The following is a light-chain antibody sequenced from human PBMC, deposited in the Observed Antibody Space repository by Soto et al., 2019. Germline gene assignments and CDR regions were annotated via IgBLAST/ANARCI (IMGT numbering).Light chain of an antibody. J-gene: IGLJ1*01. CDR1: SSDVGGYDY. CDR3: SSYTSSSTVV. CDR2: EVS. V-gene: IGLV2-14*01. Sequence: QSALTQPASVSGSPGQSITISCTGTSSDVGGYDYVSWYQHHPGKAPKLTIYEVSKPPSGVSNRFSGSKSGNTASLPISGLQAEDEAEYYCSSYTSSSTVVFATGTKVTVL.